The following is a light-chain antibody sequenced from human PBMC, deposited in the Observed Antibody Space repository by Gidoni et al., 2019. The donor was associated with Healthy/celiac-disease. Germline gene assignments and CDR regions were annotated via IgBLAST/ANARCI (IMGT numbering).Light chain of an antibody. CDR2: GAS. CDR1: QSVSSSY. Sequence: EFVLTQSPGTLSLSPGERATLSCRASQSVSSSYLAWYQQKPGQAPRLLIYGASSRATGIPDRFSGSGSGTDFTLTISRLEPEDFAVYYCQQYGSSYTCXQXTKLEIK. J-gene: IGKJ2*01. CDR3: QQYGSSYT. V-gene: IGKV3-20*01.